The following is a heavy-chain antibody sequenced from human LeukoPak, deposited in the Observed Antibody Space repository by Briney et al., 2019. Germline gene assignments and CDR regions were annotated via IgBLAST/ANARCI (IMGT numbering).Heavy chain of an antibody. CDR1: GFTFSSYS. V-gene: IGHV3-48*02. D-gene: IGHD3-3*01. J-gene: IGHJ4*02. Sequence: GGSLSLSCAVSGFTFSSYSMNWVRPAPGKGLGWVSYISRRSSTIYYADNENDRFTIYRDNDKNSLYLQMNRQGDEHTAEYYCESGSGKYDFWSGYYTGDYWGQGTLVTVSS. CDR2: ISRRSSTI. CDR3: ESGSGKYDFWSGYYTGDY.